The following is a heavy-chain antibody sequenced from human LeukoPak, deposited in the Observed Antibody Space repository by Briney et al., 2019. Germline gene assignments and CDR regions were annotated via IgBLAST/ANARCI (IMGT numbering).Heavy chain of an antibody. CDR3: ARLPRSRYYYDSSGYYFDY. J-gene: IGHJ4*02. V-gene: IGHV4-59*01. Sequence: PSETLSLTCTVSGGSISSYHWSWIRQPPGKGLEWIGYIYYSGSTNYNPSLKSRVTISVDTSKNQFSLKLSSVTAADTAVYYCARLPRSRYYYDSSGYYFDYWGQGTLVTVSS. D-gene: IGHD3-22*01. CDR1: GGSISSYH. CDR2: IYYSGST.